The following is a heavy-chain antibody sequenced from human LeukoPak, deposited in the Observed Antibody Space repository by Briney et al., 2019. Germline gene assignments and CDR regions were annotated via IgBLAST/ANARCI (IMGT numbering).Heavy chain of an antibody. J-gene: IGHJ4*02. CDR1: GGSISSGGYS. D-gene: IGHD2-15*01. CDR3: ARGNVVVGVSDY. Sequence: SETLSLTCAVSGGSISSGGYSWSWIRQPPGKGLEWIGYIYYSGSTYYNPSLKSRVTISVDTSKNQFSLKLSSVTAADTAVYYCARGNVVVGVSDYWGQGTLVTVSS. V-gene: IGHV4-30-4*07. CDR2: IYYSGST.